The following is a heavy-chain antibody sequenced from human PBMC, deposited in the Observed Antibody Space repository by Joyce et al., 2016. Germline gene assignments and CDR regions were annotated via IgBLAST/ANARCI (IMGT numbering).Heavy chain of an antibody. D-gene: IGHD3-22*01. Sequence: EVQLVESGEGLVKPGGSLRISCAASGFTFGTSSMSWFRRAPGKGLEWVSAISSDSTYIFYADSVKGRFTVSRDNAKNSLYLQMNSLRAEDTAVFFCARGGIVYDYSMDLWGQGTTVTVSS. CDR1: GFTFGTSS. J-gene: IGHJ6*02. V-gene: IGHV3-21*02. CDR2: ISSDSTYI. CDR3: ARGGIVYDYSMDL.